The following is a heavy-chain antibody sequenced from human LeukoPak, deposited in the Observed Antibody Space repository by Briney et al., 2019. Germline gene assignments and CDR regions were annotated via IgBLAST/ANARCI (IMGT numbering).Heavy chain of an antibody. J-gene: IGHJ3*02. CDR1: GYSISSGYY. Sequence: PSETLSLTCTVSGYSISSGYYWGWIRQPPGKGLEWIGSIYHSGSTYYNPSLKSRVTISVDTSKNQFSLKLSSVPAADTAVYYCARDWGTIAAADPHDAFDIWGQGTMVTVSS. CDR2: IYHSGST. V-gene: IGHV4-38-2*02. CDR3: ARDWGTIAAADPHDAFDI. D-gene: IGHD6-13*01.